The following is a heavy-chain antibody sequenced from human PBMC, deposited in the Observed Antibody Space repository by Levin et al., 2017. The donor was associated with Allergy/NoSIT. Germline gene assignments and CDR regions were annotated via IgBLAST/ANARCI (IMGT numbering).Heavy chain of an antibody. CDR2: VSYSGNT. CDR1: GGSISGYY. V-gene: IGHV4-59*01. Sequence: SETLSLTCTVSGGSISGYYWSWIRQPPGKGLEWIGYVSYSGNTNYNPSLKSRLTISVDTSKNQFSLRLSSVTAADTAVYYCARGGRKQQLVPDYWGQGALVTVSS. CDR3: ARGGRKQQLVPDY. D-gene: IGHD6-13*01. J-gene: IGHJ4*02.